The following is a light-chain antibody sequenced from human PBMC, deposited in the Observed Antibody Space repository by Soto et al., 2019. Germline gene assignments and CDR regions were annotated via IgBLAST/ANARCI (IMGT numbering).Light chain of an antibody. J-gene: IGKJ1*01. Sequence: EIVMTQSPATLSVSPGERATLSFSASQSVSTNLAWYQHRPGQAPRLLIYGASTRATAIPARFSGSGSGTEFTLTISNLEPEDFAVYYCQQYNNWPPWTFGQGTKVDIK. CDR3: QQYNNWPPWT. CDR1: QSVSTN. V-gene: IGKV3-15*01. CDR2: GAS.